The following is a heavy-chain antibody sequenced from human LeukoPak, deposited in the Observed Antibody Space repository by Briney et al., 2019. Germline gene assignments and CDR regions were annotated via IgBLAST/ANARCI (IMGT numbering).Heavy chain of an antibody. Sequence: ASVKVSCKASGYTFTGYYVHWVRQAPGQGLEWMGWINPNSGGTNYAQMFQGRVTMTRDTSISAAYMELSRLRSDDTAVYYCARAVQSNDYVWESKNWFDPWGQGTLVTVSS. J-gene: IGHJ5*02. V-gene: IGHV1-2*02. D-gene: IGHD3-16*01. CDR2: INPNSGGT. CDR3: ARAVQSNDYVWESKNWFDP. CDR1: GYTFTGYY.